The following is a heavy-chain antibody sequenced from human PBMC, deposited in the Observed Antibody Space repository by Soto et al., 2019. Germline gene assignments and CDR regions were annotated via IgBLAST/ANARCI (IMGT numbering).Heavy chain of an antibody. CDR3: ARGSTDSYPGSRIFDF. CDR2: ITDSGGDA. V-gene: IGHV3-23*01. CDR1: GYTFTSYY. D-gene: IGHD3-10*01. J-gene: IGHJ4*02. Sequence: SCKASGYTFTSYYMHWVRQAPGEGLEWVSTITDSGGDAKYADSVRGRFAISRDNSKKTLYLQMSSLTAEDSAIYYRARGSTDSYPGSRIFDFWGRGTLVTVSS.